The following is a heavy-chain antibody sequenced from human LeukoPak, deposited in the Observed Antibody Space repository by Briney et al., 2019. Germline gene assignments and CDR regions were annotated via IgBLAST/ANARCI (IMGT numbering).Heavy chain of an antibody. CDR1: GFTFSSYA. D-gene: IGHD2-15*01. Sequence: GGSLRLSCAASGFTFSSYAMPWVRQAPGKGLEWVSGISWNSGKIDYADSVKGRFTISRDNAKNSLYLQMNSLRTEDTALYYCAKGLNLWSYYFDYWGQGTLVTVSS. J-gene: IGHJ4*02. CDR2: ISWNSGKI. CDR3: AKGLNLWSYYFDY. V-gene: IGHV3-9*01.